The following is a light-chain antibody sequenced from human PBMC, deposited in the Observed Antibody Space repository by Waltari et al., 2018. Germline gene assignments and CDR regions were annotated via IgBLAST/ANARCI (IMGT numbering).Light chain of an antibody. CDR2: YDN. CDR3: QVWDTSIDVGV. Sequence: SFVLTQPPSVSVAPGGTAKITCGGSIVGSESVHWYQQKPGKDPVLVIYYDNDRPAGIPERFSGFTSGNTATLTISRVEAGDEADYYCQVWDTSIDVGVFGTGTKVTVL. J-gene: IGLJ1*01. CDR1: IVGSES. V-gene: IGLV3-21*04.